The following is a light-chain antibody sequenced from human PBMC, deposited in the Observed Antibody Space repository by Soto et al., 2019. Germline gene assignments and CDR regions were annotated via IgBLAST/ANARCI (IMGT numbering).Light chain of an antibody. V-gene: IGLV2-14*03. CDR1: SSDVGVYNY. J-gene: IGLJ2*01. CDR3: SSYTTFSALGV. CDR2: DVS. Sequence: QSALTQPASVSGSPGQSITISCTGTSSDVGVYNYVSWYQQHPGKAPKLIIYDVSDRPPGVSNRFSGSKSGNTASLTISGLQAEDEADYYCSSYTTFSALGVFGGGTKLTVL.